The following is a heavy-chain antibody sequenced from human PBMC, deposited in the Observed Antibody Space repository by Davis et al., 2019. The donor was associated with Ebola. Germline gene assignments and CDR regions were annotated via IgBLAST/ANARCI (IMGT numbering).Heavy chain of an antibody. CDR2: INHSGST. CDR1: GGSFSGYY. CDR3: ARDHSVSTIYYYYGMDV. V-gene: IGHV4-34*01. D-gene: IGHD3-3*02. J-gene: IGHJ6*02. Sequence: MPSETLSLTCAVYGGSFSGYYWSWIRQPPGKGLEWIGEINHSGSTNYNPSLKSRVTISVDTSKNQFSLKLSSVTAADTAVYYCARDHSVSTIYYYYGMDVWGQGTTVTVSS.